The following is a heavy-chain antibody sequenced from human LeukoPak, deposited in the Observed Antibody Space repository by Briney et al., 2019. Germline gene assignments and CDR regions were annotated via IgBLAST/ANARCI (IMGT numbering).Heavy chain of an antibody. CDR1: GFTFSSYD. CDR3: ARVGSSGFQGAFDI. D-gene: IGHD6-19*01. CDR2: IGTAGDT. V-gene: IGHV3-13*01. Sequence: GGSLRLSCAASGFTFSSYDMHWVRQATGKGLEWVSAIGTAGDTYYPGSVKGRFTISRENAKNSLYLQMNSLRAGDTAVYYCARVGSSGFQGAFDIWGQGTMVTVSS. J-gene: IGHJ3*02.